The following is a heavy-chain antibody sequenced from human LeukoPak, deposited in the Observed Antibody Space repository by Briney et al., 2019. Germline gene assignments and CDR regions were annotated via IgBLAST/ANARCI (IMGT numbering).Heavy chain of an antibody. CDR3: TRENYWNLDY. CDR2: SRNKENNYAA. D-gene: IGHD1-1*01. CDR1: GFSFSDFF. J-gene: IGHJ4*02. Sequence: QPGGSLRLSCAVSGFSFSDFFMDWVRQAPGKGLERIGRSRNKENNYAAEYAASVKGRFTISRDDSKDSLYLQLSSLKTEDTAVYYCTRENYWNLDYWGQGTLVTVSS. V-gene: IGHV3-72*01.